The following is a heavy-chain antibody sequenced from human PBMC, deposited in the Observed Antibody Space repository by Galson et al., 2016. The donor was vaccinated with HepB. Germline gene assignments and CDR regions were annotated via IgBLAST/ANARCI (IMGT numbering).Heavy chain of an antibody. CDR2: ISWNSGSS. D-gene: IGHD6-19*01. V-gene: IGHV3-9*01. CDR3: AKDYSSGWFGAGGFEH. CDR1: EFTFDDYA. J-gene: IGHJ4*02. Sequence: SLRLSCAASEFTFDDYAMHWVRQAPGKGLEWVSDISWNSGSSGYADSVKGRSTVSRDNAKNSLYLQMNSLRAEDTAFYFCAKDYSSGWFGAGGFEHWGQGTLVTVSS.